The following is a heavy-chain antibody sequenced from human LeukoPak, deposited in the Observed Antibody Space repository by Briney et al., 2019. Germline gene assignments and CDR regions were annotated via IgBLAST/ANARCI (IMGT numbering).Heavy chain of an antibody. V-gene: IGHV4-39*01. CDR2: IYYGGST. J-gene: IGHJ4*02. CDR1: GGSISDDSYY. D-gene: IGHD2-2*01. Sequence: PSETLSLTCSVSGGSISDDSYYWGWIRQPPGKGLEWIGSIYYGGSTYYNPPLMSRLTISVDTSKNQFSLKLSSVTAADTAVYYCARTIVVVPAALKDFDYWGQGTLVTVSS. CDR3: ARTIVVVPAALKDFDY.